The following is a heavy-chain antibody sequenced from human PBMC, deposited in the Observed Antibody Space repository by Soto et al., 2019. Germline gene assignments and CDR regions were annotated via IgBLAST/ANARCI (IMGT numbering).Heavy chain of an antibody. J-gene: IGHJ6*02. Sequence: GGSLRLSCAVYGFTFSGSAMHWVRQAYGKGLEWVGRTRSKANSYSTAYAASVNVMFTISINGSKNTAYLQMYILKTKATSVYYCTRWSYDSSGYRYYYGMDVWGQGTMVTVSS. CDR2: TRSKANSYST. CDR1: GFTFSGSA. V-gene: IGHV3-73*01. D-gene: IGHD3-22*01. CDR3: TRWSYDSSGYRYYYGMDV.